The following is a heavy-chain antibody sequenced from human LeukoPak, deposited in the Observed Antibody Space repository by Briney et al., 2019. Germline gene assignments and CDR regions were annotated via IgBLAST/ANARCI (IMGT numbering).Heavy chain of an antibody. V-gene: IGHV4-39*01. CDR1: GGSISSSSYY. J-gene: IGHJ6*02. D-gene: IGHD3-3*01. CDR2: IYYSGST. Sequence: PSETLSLTCTVSGGSISSSSYYWGWIRQPPGKGLEWIGSIYYSGSTYYNPSLKSRVTISVDTSKNQFSLKLSSVTAADTAVYYCARYYDFWSGYYQFPPYYYYYGMDVWGQGTTVTVSS. CDR3: ARYYDFWSGYYQFPPYYYYYGMDV.